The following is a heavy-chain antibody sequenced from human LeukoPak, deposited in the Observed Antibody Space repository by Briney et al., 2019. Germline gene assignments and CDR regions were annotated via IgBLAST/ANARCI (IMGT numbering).Heavy chain of an antibody. CDR3: AKDLGSSSWEGFDI. CDR2: ISSSGNTI. V-gene: IGHV3-48*03. CDR1: GFIFSTYE. D-gene: IGHD6-13*01. Sequence: GGSLRLSCAASGFIFSTYEMNWVRQAPGKGLEWVSYISSSGNTIYYADSVKGRFTISRDNSKNTLYLQMNSLRAEDTAVYYCAKDLGSSSWEGFDIWGLGTMVTVSS. J-gene: IGHJ3*02.